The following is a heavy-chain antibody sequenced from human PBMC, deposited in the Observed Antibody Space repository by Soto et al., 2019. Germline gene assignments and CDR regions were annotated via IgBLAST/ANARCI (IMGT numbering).Heavy chain of an antibody. V-gene: IGHV2-5*02. J-gene: IGHJ4*02. D-gene: IGHD6-19*01. CDR2: IYWDDGK. CDR3: AHRISGCPGFRD. CDR1: GFSLSTTGMG. Sequence: QITLRESGPTLVKPTQTLTLTCTFSGFSLSTTGMGVGWVRHPPGKALEWLALIYWDDGKRYSPSLNNRLTITKDPSKNQVVLTMTNMDPVDTATYYCAHRISGCPGFRDWGQGTLVTVSS.